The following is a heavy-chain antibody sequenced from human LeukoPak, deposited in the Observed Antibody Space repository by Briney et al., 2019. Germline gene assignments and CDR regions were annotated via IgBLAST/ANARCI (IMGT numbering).Heavy chain of an antibody. CDR2: ISGSGGYT. CDR3: AKGLRAQQWLSFDY. D-gene: IGHD5-18*01. V-gene: IGHV3-23*01. J-gene: IGHJ4*02. Sequence: GGSLRLSCGASGLTFSSHAMSWVRQAPGKGLEWVSAISGSGGYTYYADSVKGRFTISRDNSKNTLYLQMNGLRAEDTAVYYCAKGLRAQQWLSFDYWGQGTLVTVSS. CDR1: GLTFSSHA.